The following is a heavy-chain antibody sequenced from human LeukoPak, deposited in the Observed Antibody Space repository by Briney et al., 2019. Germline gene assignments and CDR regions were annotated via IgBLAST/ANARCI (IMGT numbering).Heavy chain of an antibody. D-gene: IGHD3-10*01. V-gene: IGHV3-30-3*01. Sequence: GGPLRLSCAASGFTFRNYVIHWVRQAPGKGLEWVAVTSSDLNVKLYADSVKGRFTISRDDSRSTLYLQMNSLRPEDTAIYYCAREGYYGSGSPPSLYFDYWGQGTRVTVSS. CDR3: AREGYYGSGSPPSLYFDY. CDR1: GFTFRNYV. CDR2: TSSDLNVK. J-gene: IGHJ4*02.